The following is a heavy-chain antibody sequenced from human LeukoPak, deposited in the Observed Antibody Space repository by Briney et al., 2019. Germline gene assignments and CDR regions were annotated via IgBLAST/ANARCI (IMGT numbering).Heavy chain of an antibody. CDR2: ISGSGGGT. Sequence: PGGSLRLSCAASGFTFSSYAMSWVRQAPGKGLEWVSAISGSGGGTYYADSVKGRFTISRDNSKNTLYLQMNSLRAEDTAVYYCAKDRVRMVRGASAANGWGQGTLVTVSS. J-gene: IGHJ4*02. V-gene: IGHV3-23*01. D-gene: IGHD3-10*01. CDR1: GFTFSSYA. CDR3: AKDRVRMVRGASAANG.